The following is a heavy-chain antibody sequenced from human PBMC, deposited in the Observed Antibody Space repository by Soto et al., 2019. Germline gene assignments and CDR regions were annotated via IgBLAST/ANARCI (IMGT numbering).Heavy chain of an antibody. Sequence: PGGSLRLSCAASGFTFSSFAMHWVRQAPGKGLEWVTLASFDGNTQYYADSVKGRFTISRDNSTSTLCLQMSSLRAEATAVYYCARVFVDTSMNDGMDVWGQGTAVTVSS. CDR2: ASFDGNTQ. CDR3: ARVFVDTSMNDGMDV. D-gene: IGHD5-18*01. J-gene: IGHJ6*02. V-gene: IGHV3-30-3*01. CDR1: GFTFSSFA.